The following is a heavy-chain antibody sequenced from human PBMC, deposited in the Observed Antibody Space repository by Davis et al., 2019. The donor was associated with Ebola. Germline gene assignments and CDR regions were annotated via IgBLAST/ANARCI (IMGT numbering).Heavy chain of an antibody. CDR3: ASTYDSSGYYLEDYFDY. Sequence: GESLKISCAASGFTFNIYNMNWVRQAPGKGLEWVAAISGDDAHINYVDSVKGRFIISRDNAKNSLYLQMNSLRAEDTAVYYCASTYDSSGYYLEDYFDYWGQGTLLTVSS. D-gene: IGHD3-22*01. CDR2: ISGDDAHI. J-gene: IGHJ4*02. CDR1: GFTFNIYN. V-gene: IGHV3-21*01.